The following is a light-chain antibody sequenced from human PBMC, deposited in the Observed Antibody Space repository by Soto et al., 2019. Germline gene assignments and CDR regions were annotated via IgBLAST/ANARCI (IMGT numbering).Light chain of an antibody. CDR1: QRVSSNY. Sequence: IALTQSQGTLSLSPGERATLSCRDSQRVSSNYVAWYQHKPGQAPRLLIHRASIMDTGSPDRFSGSGSGTGFPLTINRLEPEDFAVYYCHQYCTLPYAFGQGNKLQIK. CDR3: HQYCTLPYA. J-gene: IGKJ2*01. CDR2: RAS. V-gene: IGKV3-20*01.